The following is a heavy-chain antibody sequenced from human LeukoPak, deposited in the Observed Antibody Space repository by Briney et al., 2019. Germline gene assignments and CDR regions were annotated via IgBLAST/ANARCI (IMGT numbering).Heavy chain of an antibody. J-gene: IGHJ4*02. CDR3: ARAGYCSGGSCYSVGYGDYYFDY. D-gene: IGHD2-15*01. Sequence: GTLRPSCAASGFPFSGNYISWPRQAPGKGLEWIGYIHYRGCTNQNPSPKGRVTISVETSKSQFSLKLSSVTAADTAVYYCARAGYCSGGSCYSVGYGDYYFDYWGQGTLVTVSS. CDR1: GFPFSGNY. CDR2: IHYRGCT. V-gene: IGHV4-59*01.